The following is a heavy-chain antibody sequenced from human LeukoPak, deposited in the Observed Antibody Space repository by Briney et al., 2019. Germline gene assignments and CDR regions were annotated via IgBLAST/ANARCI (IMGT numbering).Heavy chain of an antibody. V-gene: IGHV4-39*07. CDR3: ARDGRYYGMDV. CDR2: LYYSGST. CDR1: GGSVSSSTYY. J-gene: IGHJ6*02. D-gene: IGHD1-14*01. Sequence: SETLSLTCTVSGGSVSSSTYYWGCIRQPPGKGLEWIGNLYYSGSTYYNPSLKSRVTISVDTSKNQFSLKLSSVTAADTAVYYCARDGRYYGMDVWGQGTTVTVSS.